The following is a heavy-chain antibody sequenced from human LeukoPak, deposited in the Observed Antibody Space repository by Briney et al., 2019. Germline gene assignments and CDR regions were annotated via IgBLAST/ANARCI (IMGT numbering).Heavy chain of an antibody. J-gene: IGHJ6*02. V-gene: IGHV3-30*18. Sequence: GGSLRLSCAASGFTFSSYGMHWVRQAPGKGLEWVAVISYDGSNKYYADSVKGRFTISRDNSKNTLYLQMNSLRAEDTAVYYCAKLPGVAGTNYYYGMDVWGQGSTVTVSS. CDR3: AKLPGVAGTNYYYGMDV. CDR2: ISYDGSNK. D-gene: IGHD6-19*01. CDR1: GFTFSSYG.